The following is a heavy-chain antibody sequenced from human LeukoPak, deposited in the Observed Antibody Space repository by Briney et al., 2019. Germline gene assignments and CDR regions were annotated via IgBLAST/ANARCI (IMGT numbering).Heavy chain of an antibody. CDR3: ARGVEPMAANTLAY. J-gene: IGHJ4*02. Sequence: PGGSLRLSCAASGFTVITNDMTWVRQTPGKGLEWVSVLYRDGNTKYADSVQGRFTISRDNSKNTLYLEMNSLRPDGTAVYYCARGVEPMAANTLAYWGQGTMVTVS. CDR1: GFTVITND. CDR2: LYRDGNT. D-gene: IGHD3-16*01. V-gene: IGHV3-53*01.